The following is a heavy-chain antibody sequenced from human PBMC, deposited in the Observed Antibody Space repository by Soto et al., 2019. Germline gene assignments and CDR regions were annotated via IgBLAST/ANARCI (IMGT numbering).Heavy chain of an antibody. V-gene: IGHV4-39*01. Sequence: SETLSLTCTVSGGSISSSSYYWGWIRQPPGKGLEWIGSIYYSGSTYYNPSLKSRVTISVDTSKNQFSLKLSSVTAADTAVYYCARHSPAQRYNWNYLLSLDPWGQGTMVTVYS. CDR1: GGSISSSSYY. D-gene: IGHD1-7*01. CDR3: ARHSPAQRYNWNYLLSLDP. J-gene: IGHJ5*02. CDR2: IYYSGST.